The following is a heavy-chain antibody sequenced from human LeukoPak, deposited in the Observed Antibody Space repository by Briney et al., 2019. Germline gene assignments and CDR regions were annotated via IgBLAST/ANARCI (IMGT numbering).Heavy chain of an antibody. CDR1: GGSISSYY. V-gene: IGHV4-59*08. CDR2: IYYSGST. Sequence: SETLSLTCTVSGGSISSYYWSWIRQPPGKGLEWIGYIYYSGSTNYNPSLKSRVTISVDTSKNQFSLKLSSVTAADTAVYYCARHGIAAADFDYWGQGTLVTVSS. CDR3: ARHGIAAADFDY. D-gene: IGHD6-13*01. J-gene: IGHJ4*02.